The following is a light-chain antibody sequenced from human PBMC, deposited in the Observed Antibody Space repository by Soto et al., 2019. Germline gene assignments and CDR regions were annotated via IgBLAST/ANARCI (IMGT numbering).Light chain of an antibody. Sequence: DIQMTQSPSSLSASVGDRVTITCRASQDISSSLVWFQQKPGKAPKSLIYAASRLQSGVPSKFSGSGSGTDFTLTISSLQPEDFATYYCQQYKSYPVTFGGGTEVEIK. CDR2: AAS. V-gene: IGKV1-16*02. CDR1: QDISSS. CDR3: QQYKSYPVT. J-gene: IGKJ4*01.